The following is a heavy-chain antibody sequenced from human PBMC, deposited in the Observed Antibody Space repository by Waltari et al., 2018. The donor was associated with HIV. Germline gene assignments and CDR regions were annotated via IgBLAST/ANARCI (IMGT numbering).Heavy chain of an antibody. Sequence: QIHLVQSGPEVKKPGASVKVSCKASGYPFSDFLLYWVRQAPGLAPEWVGWINLKNGDTGYAQKFQGRVTMTRNTSISTAYMELSSLRSEDTAVYYCARGGYCSGGSCKTNWFDPWGQGTLVTVSS. V-gene: IGHV1-8*02. J-gene: IGHJ5*02. D-gene: IGHD2-15*01. CDR3: ARGGYCSGGSCKTNWFDP. CDR1: GYPFSDFL. CDR2: INLKNGDT.